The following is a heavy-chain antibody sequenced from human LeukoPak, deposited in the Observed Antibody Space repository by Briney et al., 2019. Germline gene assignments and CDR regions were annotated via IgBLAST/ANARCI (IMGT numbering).Heavy chain of an antibody. Sequence: GGSLTLSCAASGFTFSSCGMHWVRQAPGKGLEWVSAIHNGGGTTSYADSVKGRFTISRDNSKNTLFLQMNSLRAEDSAVYYCAKDSAFGGEDSWGQGTLVTVSS. CDR1: GFTFSSCG. D-gene: IGHD3-16*01. J-gene: IGHJ4*02. CDR3: AKDSAFGGEDS. V-gene: IGHV3-NL1*01. CDR2: IHNGGGTT.